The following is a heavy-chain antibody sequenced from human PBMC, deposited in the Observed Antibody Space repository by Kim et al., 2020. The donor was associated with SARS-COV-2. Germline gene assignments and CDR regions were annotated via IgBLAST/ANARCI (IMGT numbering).Heavy chain of an antibody. J-gene: IGHJ4*02. CDR1: GFIFKNYE. Sequence: WGSLRLSCAASGFIFKNYEMNWIRQAPGKGLGLISFVSSSETFIYYADSVKGRFTITRDNANNLLYLQMNSLRAEDTAVYYCTRGEYCSGGSCLNEYWGQGTVVTVSS. CDR2: VSSSETFI. CDR3: TRGEYCSGGSCLNEY. V-gene: IGHV3-48*03. D-gene: IGHD2-15*01.